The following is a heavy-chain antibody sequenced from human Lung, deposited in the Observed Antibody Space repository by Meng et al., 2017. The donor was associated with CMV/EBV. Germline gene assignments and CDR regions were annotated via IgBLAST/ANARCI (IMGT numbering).Heavy chain of an antibody. CDR2: IIPISGTA. CDR3: AWTRYDSNGYDANYYYAMDV. Sequence: SXXVSXKASGGNFGTYAISWVRQAPGQGLEWMGWIIPISGTASYAQKFQGRVTITTDESTAYTELRSLRPEDAAAYYCAWTRYDSNGYDANYYYAMDVWGQGTTVTVSS. J-gene: IGHJ6*02. V-gene: IGHV1-69*05. D-gene: IGHD3-22*01. CDR1: GGNFGTYA.